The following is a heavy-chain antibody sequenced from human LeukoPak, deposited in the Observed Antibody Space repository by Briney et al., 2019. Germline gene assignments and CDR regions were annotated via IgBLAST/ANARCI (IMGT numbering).Heavy chain of an antibody. CDR3: ARVVVVPAAIGLNYYYGMDV. CDR1: GGSISSSSYY. D-gene: IGHD2-2*02. J-gene: IGHJ6*02. Sequence: SETLSLTCTVSGGSISSSSYYWGWIRQPPGKGLEWIGSIYYSGSTYYNPSLKSRVTISVDTSKNHFSLKLSSVTAADTAVYYCARVVVVPAAIGLNYYYGMDVWGQGTTVTVSS. CDR2: IYYSGST. V-gene: IGHV4-39*02.